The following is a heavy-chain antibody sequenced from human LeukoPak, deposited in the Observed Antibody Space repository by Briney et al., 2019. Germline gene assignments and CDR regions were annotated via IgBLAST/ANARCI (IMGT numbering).Heavy chain of an antibody. CDR2: ISSSSSYI. D-gene: IGHD3-10*01. CDR1: GFTFSSYA. Sequence: GGSLRLSCAASGFTFSSYAMSWARQAPGKGLEWVSSISSSSSYIYYADSVKGRFTISRDNAKNSLYLQMNSLRAEDTAVYYCARGGGDRADYWGQGTLVTVSS. J-gene: IGHJ4*02. CDR3: ARGGGDRADY. V-gene: IGHV3-21*01.